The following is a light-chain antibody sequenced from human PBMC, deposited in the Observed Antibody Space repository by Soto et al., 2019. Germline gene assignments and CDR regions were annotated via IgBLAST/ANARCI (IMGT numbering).Light chain of an antibody. CDR3: STYTSICTRRYV. CDR1: SSDVGSYNR. J-gene: IGLJ1*01. Sequence: QSALTQPPSVSGSPGQSVTISCTGTSSDVGSYNRVSWYQQPPGTAPKLMIYEVSNRPSGVPDRFSGSNSGNTASLTISGLQAEDEAVYYSSTYTSICTRRYVFGTGTKLTVL. CDR2: EVS. V-gene: IGLV2-18*02.